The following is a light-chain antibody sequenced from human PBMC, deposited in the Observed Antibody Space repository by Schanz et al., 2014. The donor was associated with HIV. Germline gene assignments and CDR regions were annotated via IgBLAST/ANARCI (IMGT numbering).Light chain of an antibody. J-gene: IGKJ5*01. CDR2: SAS. Sequence: EIVLTQSPGTLSLSPGERATLSCRASQTVNPYSLAWYQQKRGQAPRLLIYSASTRVTGIPARFSGSGSGTEFTLTISSLQSEDFAVYYCQQYNDWPPITFGQGTRLEIK. V-gene: IGKV3-15*01. CDR1: QTVNPY. CDR3: QQYNDWPPIT.